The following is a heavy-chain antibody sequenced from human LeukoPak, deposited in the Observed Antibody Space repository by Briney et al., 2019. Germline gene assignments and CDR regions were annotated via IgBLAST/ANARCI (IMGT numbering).Heavy chain of an antibody. Sequence: ASVKVSCKASGYTFTSYYMHWVRQAPGQGLEWMGIINPSGGSTSYAQKFQGRVTMTRDTSTSTVYMELSSLRSEDTAVYYCARGGTDGSGSYYRKKTVYNWFDPWGQGTLVTVSS. CDR2: INPSGGST. CDR1: GYTFTSYY. CDR3: ARGGTDGSGSYYRKKTVYNWFDP. V-gene: IGHV1-46*01. J-gene: IGHJ5*02. D-gene: IGHD3-10*01.